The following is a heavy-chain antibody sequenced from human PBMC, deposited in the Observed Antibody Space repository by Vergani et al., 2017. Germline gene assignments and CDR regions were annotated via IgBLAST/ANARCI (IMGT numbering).Heavy chain of an antibody. D-gene: IGHD2-2*01. CDR1: GYTFTSYY. CDR2: INPSGGST. Sequence: QVPLVQSGAEVKKPGASVKVSCKASGYTFTSYYMHWVRQAPGQGLEWMGIINPSGGSTSYAKKFQGRVTMTRDTSTSTVYMELSSLRSEATAVYYCARDRRYCSSTSCYVGRDWFDPWGQGTLVTVSS. V-gene: IGHV1-46*01. CDR3: ARDRRYCSSTSCYVGRDWFDP. J-gene: IGHJ5*02.